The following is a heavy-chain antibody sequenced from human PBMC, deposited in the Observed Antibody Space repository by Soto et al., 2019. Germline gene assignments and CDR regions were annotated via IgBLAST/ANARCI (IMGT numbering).Heavy chain of an antibody. CDR2: IRSRSGTT. J-gene: IGHJ4*02. CDR3: TTSGNPNIVDH. Sequence: EVQLVESGGGLVKPGGSLRLSCAASGFSFSKAWMNWVRQAPGKGVEWVGRIRSRSGTTDYAAPVKGRFTISRDDSKYTLYLQMNSLNVEDTAVYFCTTSGNPNIVDHWGQGTLVIVSS. V-gene: IGHV3-15*07. CDR1: GFSFSKAW.